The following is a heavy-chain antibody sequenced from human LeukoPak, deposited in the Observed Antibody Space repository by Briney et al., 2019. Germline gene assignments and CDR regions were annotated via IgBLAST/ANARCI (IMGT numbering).Heavy chain of an antibody. CDR2: INSDGSST. CDR3: VRVACSSMTSCATVDY. D-gene: IGHD2-2*01. V-gene: IGHV3-74*01. J-gene: IGHJ4*02. CDR1: GFTFSSYW. Sequence: GGSLRLSCAASGFTFSSYWMHWVRQAPGKGLVWVSRINSDGSSTSYADSVKGRFIVSRDNAKNTLSLQMNSLRAEDTAVFYCVRVACSSMTSCATVDYWGQGTLVTVSS.